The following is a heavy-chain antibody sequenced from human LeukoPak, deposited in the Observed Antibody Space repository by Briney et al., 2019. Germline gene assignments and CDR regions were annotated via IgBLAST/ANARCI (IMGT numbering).Heavy chain of an antibody. V-gene: IGHV3-23*01. CDR1: GFTFSSYA. Sequence: PGGSLRLSCAASGFTFSSYAMSWVRQAPGKGLELVSAISGSGGSTYYADSVKGRFTISRDNSKNTLYLQMNSLRAEDTAVYYCALQGQQLGWFDPWGQGTLVTVSS. D-gene: IGHD6-13*01. J-gene: IGHJ5*02. CDR2: ISGSGGST. CDR3: ALQGQQLGWFDP.